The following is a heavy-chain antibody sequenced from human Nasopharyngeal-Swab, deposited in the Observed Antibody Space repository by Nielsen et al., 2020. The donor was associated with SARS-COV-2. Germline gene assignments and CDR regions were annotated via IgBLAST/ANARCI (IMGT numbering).Heavy chain of an antibody. D-gene: IGHD2-2*01. CDR2: MNPNSCNT. Sequence: SVQVSCKASGYTLPSYDINWVRQATGQELEWMGWMNPNSCNTGYAQKFQGRVTMTGNTSISTAYMELSSLRSEDTAVYYCATFEGYCSSTSCYDWGQGTLVTVSS. V-gene: IGHV1-8*01. CDR1: GYTLPSYD. CDR3: ATFEGYCSSTSCYD. J-gene: IGHJ4*02.